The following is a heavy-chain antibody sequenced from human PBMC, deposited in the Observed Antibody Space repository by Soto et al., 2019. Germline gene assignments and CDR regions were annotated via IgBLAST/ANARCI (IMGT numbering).Heavy chain of an antibody. D-gene: IGHD3-10*01. CDR3: AKDAGITTVRGESTYYYYGMDV. CDR2: ISYDGSNK. J-gene: IGHJ6*02. V-gene: IGHV3-30*18. CDR1: GFTFSSYG. Sequence: GGSLRLSCAASGFTFSSYGMHWVRQAPGKGLEWVAVISYDGSNKYYADSVKGRFTISRDNSKNTLYLQMNSLRAEDTAVYYCAKDAGITTVRGESTYYYYGMDVWGQGTTVTVSS.